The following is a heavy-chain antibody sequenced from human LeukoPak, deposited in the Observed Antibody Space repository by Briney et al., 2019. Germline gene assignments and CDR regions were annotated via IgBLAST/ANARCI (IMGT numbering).Heavy chain of an antibody. CDR3: AKSNGYGLIDI. V-gene: IGHV4-59*01. CDR1: DDSITMYY. D-gene: IGHD3-10*01. J-gene: IGHJ3*02. CDR2: VDHTGST. Sequence: SETLSLTCTVSDDSITMYYWTWIRQPPGKGLEWIGYVDHTGSTKFDPSLNGRVSISRDTSSNFFSLRLRSVTAADTAVYYCAKSNGYGLIDIWGQGTMVTVSS.